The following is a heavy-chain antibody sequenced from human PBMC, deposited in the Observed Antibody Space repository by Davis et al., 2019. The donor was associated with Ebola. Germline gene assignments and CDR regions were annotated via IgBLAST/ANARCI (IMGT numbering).Heavy chain of an antibody. V-gene: IGHV5-51*01. D-gene: IGHD3-22*01. CDR3: ARPSSGYEASFDY. J-gene: IGHJ4*02. CDR1: GYSFTNYW. Sequence: KVSCKGSGYSFTNYWIAWVRQMPGEGLEWMGIIFPGDSDPRYSPSFQGQVTISADKSINSAYLQWNSLRASDTAIYYCARPSSGYEASFDYWGQGTLVTVSS. CDR2: IFPGDSDP.